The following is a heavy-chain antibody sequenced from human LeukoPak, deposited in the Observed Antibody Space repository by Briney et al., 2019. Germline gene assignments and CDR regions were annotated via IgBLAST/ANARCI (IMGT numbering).Heavy chain of an antibody. Sequence: PGGSLRLSCVGSGFIFSSYEMSWVRQAPGKGPEWISQISSSGRTIDYADSVKGRFSISRDNDKSSLSLQMNSLRAEDTAVYFCARGGIGELWGQGTRVSVSS. CDR1: GFIFSSYE. CDR3: ARGGIGEL. V-gene: IGHV3-48*03. J-gene: IGHJ4*02. CDR2: ISSSGRTI. D-gene: IGHD3-10*01.